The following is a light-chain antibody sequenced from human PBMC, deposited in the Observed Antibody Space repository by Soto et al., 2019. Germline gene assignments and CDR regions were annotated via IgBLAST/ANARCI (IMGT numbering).Light chain of an antibody. CDR3: QQYSTLPHT. CDR2: DAS. CDR1: QPINSW. J-gene: IGKJ2*01. Sequence: DVQMTQSPSTLSASVGDRVTITCRASQPINSWLAWFQQKPGKAPQLLIHDASSLESGVPPRFSGSGSGTDFTLTISRLEPEDFVVYYCQQYSTLPHTFGQGTKLEVK. V-gene: IGKV1-5*01.